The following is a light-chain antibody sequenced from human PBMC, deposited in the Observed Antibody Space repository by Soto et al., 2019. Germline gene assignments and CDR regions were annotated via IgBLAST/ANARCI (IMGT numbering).Light chain of an antibody. V-gene: IGLV2-14*01. Sequence: QSVLTQPASVSGSPGQSITISCTGTSSDVGGYNYVSWYQQHPGKAPKLMIYDVSNRPSGVSNRFSGSKSGNTASRTISGLQAEDEADYYCSSYTSSSTPVVFGGGTQLTVL. CDR3: SSYTSSSTPVV. CDR2: DVS. CDR1: SSDVGGYNY. J-gene: IGLJ2*01.